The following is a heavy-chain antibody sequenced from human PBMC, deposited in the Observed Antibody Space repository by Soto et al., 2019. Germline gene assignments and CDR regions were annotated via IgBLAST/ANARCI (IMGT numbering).Heavy chain of an antibody. D-gene: IGHD1-26*01. CDR3: ARDGSMAVFDY. CDR1: GFTFSDFY. J-gene: IGHJ4*02. CDR2: ISSSSS. V-gene: IGHV3-11*06. Sequence: QVQLVESGGGLVKPGDSLRLSCAASGFTFSDFYMSWIRQAPGKGLEWVSSISSSSSYYADSVKGRFTISRDNAKNSLYLQMNSLRAEDTAVYYCARDGSMAVFDYWGQGTLVTVSS.